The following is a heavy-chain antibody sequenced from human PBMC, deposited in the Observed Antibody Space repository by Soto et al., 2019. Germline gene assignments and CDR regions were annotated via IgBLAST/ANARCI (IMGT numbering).Heavy chain of an antibody. CDR3: ARRARPDFYYMDV. V-gene: IGHV3-64*01. CDR2: ISSNGVGT. J-gene: IGHJ6*03. D-gene: IGHD6-6*01. Sequence: SLRLSCAASGFTLSGYAMDWVRQAPGKVMEDVSGISSNGVGTYYANSVQGRFTISRDNSKNTVYRQMGSLRPEDMAVYYCARRARPDFYYMDVWGKGTTVTVSS. CDR1: GFTLSGYA.